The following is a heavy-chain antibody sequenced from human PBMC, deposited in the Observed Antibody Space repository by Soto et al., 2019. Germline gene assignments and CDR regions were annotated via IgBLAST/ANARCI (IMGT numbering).Heavy chain of an antibody. D-gene: IGHD1-26*01. CDR3: ARGVSAGVDY. J-gene: IGHJ4*02. Sequence: ASVKVSCKASGYSFTSLDINWVRQTAGQGLEWMGWMEPSTGRTGYAQKFQGRVTMTRGTSINTAYMELTTLTSDDTAFYYCARGVSAGVDYWGQGTLVTVSS. CDR2: MEPSTGRT. V-gene: IGHV1-8*01. CDR1: GYSFTSLD.